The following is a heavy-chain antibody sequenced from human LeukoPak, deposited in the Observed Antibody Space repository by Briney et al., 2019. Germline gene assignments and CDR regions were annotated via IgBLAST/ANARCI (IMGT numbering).Heavy chain of an antibody. Sequence: PGGSLRLSCAASGFTFSSYGMHWVRQAPGKGLEWVAVISYDGSNKYYADSVKGQFTISRDNSKNTLYLQMNSLRAEDTAVYYCAKLTGYCSSTSCYWDAFDIWGQGTMVTVSS. CDR3: AKLTGYCSSTSCYWDAFDI. J-gene: IGHJ3*02. D-gene: IGHD2-2*01. V-gene: IGHV3-30*18. CDR2: ISYDGSNK. CDR1: GFTFSSYG.